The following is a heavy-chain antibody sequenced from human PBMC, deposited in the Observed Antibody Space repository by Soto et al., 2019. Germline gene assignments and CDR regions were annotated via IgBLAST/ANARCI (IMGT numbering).Heavy chain of an antibody. CDR1: GFTFRNYD. V-gene: IGHV3-13*05. CDR2: ISAAGDP. Sequence: EVQLVESGGGLVQPGGSLRLSCEASGFTFRNYDMHWVRQGTGKGLEWVSGISAAGDPDYADSVEGRFTISKENAQNSFFLQMNSLRVGDTAVYYGARTDRDFYGRDVWGQGTTVIVSS. CDR3: ARTDRDFYGRDV. J-gene: IGHJ6*02.